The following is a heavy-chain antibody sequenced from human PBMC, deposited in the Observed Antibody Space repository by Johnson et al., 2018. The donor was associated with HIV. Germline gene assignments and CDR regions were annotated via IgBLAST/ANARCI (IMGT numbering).Heavy chain of an antibody. D-gene: IGHD2-8*01. V-gene: IGHV3-11*01. CDR2: ISSSGTTI. J-gene: IGHJ3*02. CDR3: ARLKNGAFDI. CDR1: GFTFSDYY. Sequence: QVQLVESGGGLVKPGGSLRLSCVASGFTFSDYYMGWIRQAPGKGLEWVSYISSSGTTIYSADSVQGRFTTSRDNAKNSLYLQMNSLRVEDTAVYYCARLKNGAFDIWGQGTMVTVSS.